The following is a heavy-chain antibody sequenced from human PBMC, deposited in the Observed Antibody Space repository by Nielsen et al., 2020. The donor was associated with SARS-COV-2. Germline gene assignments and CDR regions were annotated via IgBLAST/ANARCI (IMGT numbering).Heavy chain of an antibody. V-gene: IGHV3-30*04. Sequence: GSLRLSCAASGFTFSSYAMHWVRQAPGKGLEWVAVISYDGSNKYYADSVKGRFTISRDNSKNTLYLQMNSLRAEDTAVYYCARDLATRLYCSSTSCPRLYYYGMDVWGQGTTVTVSS. CDR3: ARDLATRLYCSSTSCPRLYYYGMDV. CDR1: GFTFSSYA. CDR2: ISYDGSNK. J-gene: IGHJ6*02. D-gene: IGHD2-2*01.